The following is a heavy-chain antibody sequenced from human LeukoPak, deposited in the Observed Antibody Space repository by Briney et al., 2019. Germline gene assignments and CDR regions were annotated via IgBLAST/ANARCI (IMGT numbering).Heavy chain of an antibody. CDR1: GFTFSSYS. V-gene: IGHV3-48*01. CDR3: ARYGSLGH. Sequence: GGSLRLSCAASGFTFSSYSMNWVRQAPGKGLEWVSYISSSSTIYYADSVKGRFTISRDNAKNSLYLQMNSLRAEDTAVYYCARYGSLGHWGQGTLVTVSS. J-gene: IGHJ5*02. CDR2: ISSSSTI. D-gene: IGHD1-14*01.